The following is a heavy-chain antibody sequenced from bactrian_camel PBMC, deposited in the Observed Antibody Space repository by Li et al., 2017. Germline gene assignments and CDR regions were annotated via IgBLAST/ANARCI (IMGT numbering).Heavy chain of an antibody. J-gene: IGHJ4*01. Sequence: VQLVESGGGLVQRGGSLRLSCAASGYTYSSYCMAWFRQGPSQAREGVAAIDPEGTTNYAGSVRGRFIISRDSAKNTLYLEMNGLKPEDTGMFYCAADFNPGIPLGLGEGAYNFWGQGTQVTVS. V-gene: IGHV3S9*01. CDR2: IDPEGTT. CDR3: AADFNPGIPLGLGEGAYNF. D-gene: IGHD5*01. CDR1: GYTYSSYC.